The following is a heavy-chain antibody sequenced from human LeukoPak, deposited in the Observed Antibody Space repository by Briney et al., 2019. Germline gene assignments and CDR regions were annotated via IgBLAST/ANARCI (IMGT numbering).Heavy chain of an antibody. CDR2: TYYSGTT. CDR1: GDSISSGAYL. V-gene: IGHV4-39*01. Sequence: SETLSLTCTVPGDSISSGAYLWGWIRQSPGKGLEWIGSTYYSGTTYHNPSLRSRVSISVDMSKNQFSLKLSSMTAADTAVYYCASHHYSDSGSPNWFGPWGQGTLVTVSS. CDR3: ASHHYSDSGSPNWFGP. D-gene: IGHD3-10*01. J-gene: IGHJ5*02.